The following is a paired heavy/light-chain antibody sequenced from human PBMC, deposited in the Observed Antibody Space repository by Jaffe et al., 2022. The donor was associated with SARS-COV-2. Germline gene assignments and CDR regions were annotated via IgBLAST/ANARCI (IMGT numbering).Light chain of an antibody. J-gene: IGKJ1*01. CDR2: KAS. Sequence: DIQMTQSPSTLSAFVGDRVTITCRASQSVSSWLAWYQQKPGKAPNLLIYKASSLENGVPSRFSGSGSGTEFTLTISSLQPDDFATYYCQQYNSYSLAFGQGTKVEVK. CDR3: QQYNSYSLA. V-gene: IGKV1-5*03. CDR1: QSVSSW.
Heavy chain of an antibody. V-gene: IGHV3-30-3*01. Sequence: QVQLVESGGGVVQPGRSLILSCAASGFTFNTYAIHWVRQTPGKGLEWVAVISYDGSNTYYADSVKGRFTISRDNSRSTLYLQMNSLRPEDTAVYYCARARTGVVVASTLIWGQGTLVTVSS. D-gene: IGHD2-15*01. J-gene: IGHJ4*02. CDR2: ISYDGSNT. CDR3: ARARTGVVVASTLI. CDR1: GFTFNTYA.